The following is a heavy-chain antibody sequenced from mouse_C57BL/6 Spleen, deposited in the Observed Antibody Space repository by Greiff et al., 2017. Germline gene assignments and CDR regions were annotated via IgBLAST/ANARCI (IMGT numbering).Heavy chain of an antibody. J-gene: IGHJ2*01. Sequence: VQLQQSGPELVKPGDSVKISCKASGYSFTGYFMNWVMQSHGKSLEWIGRINPYNGDTFYNQKFKGKATLTVDKSSSTAHMELRNLTSEDSAVYYGARGPHFDYWGQGTTLTVSS. CDR3: ARGPHFDY. CDR2: INPYNGDT. V-gene: IGHV1-20*01. CDR1: GYSFTGYF.